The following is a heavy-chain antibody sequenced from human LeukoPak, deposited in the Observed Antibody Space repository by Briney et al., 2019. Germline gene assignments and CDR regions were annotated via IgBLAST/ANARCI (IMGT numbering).Heavy chain of an antibody. Sequence: GSLRLSCAASGFTFRSYAMTWVRQGPGKGLQWVSTISVSGENTYYADSVKVRFTISRDISKSTLYLQMNSLRDEDTALYYCAKYSSGTYYNGLHWGQGTLVTVSS. D-gene: IGHD3-10*01. CDR2: ISVSGENT. J-gene: IGHJ4*02. CDR3: AKYSSGTYYNGLH. V-gene: IGHV3-23*01. CDR1: GFTFRSYA.